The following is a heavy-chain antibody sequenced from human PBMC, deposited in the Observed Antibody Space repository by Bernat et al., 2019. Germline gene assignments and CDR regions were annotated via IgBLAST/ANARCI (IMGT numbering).Heavy chain of an antibody. V-gene: IGHV3-49*04. Sequence: EVQLVESGGGLVQPGRSLRRSRTASGFTSGEYAMSGVRQAPGKGREWVGLIRSKAYGGTTEYAASVQGRFTISRDDSKSIAYLQMNSLKPEDTAVYYCTVGEDGDYPTYFFDYWGQGTLVTVSS. D-gene: IGHD4-17*01. CDR1: GFTSGEYA. J-gene: IGHJ4*02. CDR3: TVGEDGDYPTYFFDY. CDR2: IRSKAYGGTT.